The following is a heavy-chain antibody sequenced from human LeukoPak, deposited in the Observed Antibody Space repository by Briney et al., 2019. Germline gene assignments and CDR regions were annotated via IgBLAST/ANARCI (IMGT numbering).Heavy chain of an antibody. CDR3: ARMGKSSSSLTPDYFDY. V-gene: IGHV4-59*01. Sequence: PSETLSLTCTVSGRSISSYYWSWIRQPPGKGLEWIGYIYYSGSTNYNPSLKSRVTISVDTSKNQFSLKLSSVTAADTAVYYCARMGKSSSSLTPDYFDYWGQGTLVTVSS. J-gene: IGHJ4*02. CDR1: GRSISSYY. CDR2: IYYSGST. D-gene: IGHD6-6*01.